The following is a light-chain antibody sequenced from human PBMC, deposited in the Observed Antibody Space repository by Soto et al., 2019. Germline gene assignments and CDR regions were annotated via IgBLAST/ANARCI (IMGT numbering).Light chain of an antibody. J-gene: IGKJ1*01. Sequence: DIQMTQSPSTLSASVGDRVTITCRASQSISTWLAWYQQKSGKAPKLLIYEASTLGSGVPSRFSGSGSGTEFTLTISSLQSEDFAVYYCQQYDSWPRTFGQGTKVDIK. V-gene: IGKV1-5*03. CDR2: EAS. CDR3: QQYDSWPRT. CDR1: QSISTW.